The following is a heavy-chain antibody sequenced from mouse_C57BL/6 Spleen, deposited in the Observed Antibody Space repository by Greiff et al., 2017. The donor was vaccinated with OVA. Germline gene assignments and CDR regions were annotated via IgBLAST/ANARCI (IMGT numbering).Heavy chain of an antibody. D-gene: IGHD3-2*02. CDR2: IDPEKGDT. V-gene: IGHV14-4*01. CDR1: GFNIKDDY. Sequence: VQLQQSGAELVRPGASVKLSCTASGFNIKDDYMHWVKQRPEQGLEWIGWIDPEKGDTEYASKFQGKATITADTSSNTAYLQLSSLTSEDTAVYYCTTSTAQDYWGQGTTLTVSS. CDR3: TTSTAQDY. J-gene: IGHJ2*01.